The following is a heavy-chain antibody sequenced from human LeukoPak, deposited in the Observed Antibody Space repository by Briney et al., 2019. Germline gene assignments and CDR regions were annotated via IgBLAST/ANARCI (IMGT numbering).Heavy chain of an antibody. Sequence: GGSLRLACAASGFTVSSNYMNWVRQAPGKGLEWVSIIYSGGSTYYADSVKGRFTISRDNSKNTLYLQMNSLRAEDTAVYYCARGYCSGDSCYLAPFVYWGQERLVTVSS. CDR1: GFTVSSNY. CDR2: IYSGGST. CDR3: ARGYCSGDSCYLAPFVY. J-gene: IGHJ4*02. D-gene: IGHD2-15*01. V-gene: IGHV3-53*01.